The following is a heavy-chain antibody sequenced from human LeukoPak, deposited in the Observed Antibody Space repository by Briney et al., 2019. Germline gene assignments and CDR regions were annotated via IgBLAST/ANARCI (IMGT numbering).Heavy chain of an antibody. V-gene: IGHV3-23*01. J-gene: IGHJ3*01. CDR3: TKDPNGDCIGAFDF. Sequence: GGSLRLSCAASNFAFSTYAMTWVRQAPGKRLEWVSSITGSGGGTFYADSVKGRFTTSRDNSKNTLYLQMNSLRAEDTAIYYCTKDPNGDCIGAFDFWGQGTMVTVSS. CDR2: ITGSGGGT. D-gene: IGHD2-21*02. CDR1: NFAFSTYA.